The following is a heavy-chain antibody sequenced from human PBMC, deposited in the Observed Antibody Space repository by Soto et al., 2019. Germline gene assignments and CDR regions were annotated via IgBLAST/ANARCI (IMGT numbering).Heavy chain of an antibody. V-gene: IGHV3-64D*08. CDR1: GITFRNYA. J-gene: IGHJ4*01. Sequence: PGGSLRLSCSVFGITFRNYAMHWVRQAPGSGLEYVTGITSDGDNTCHADSVKDGFTISRDNSDDTLYLQMSSLRLEDTAQYHCVKANQLLRYYFESRGPGTLVTVS. D-gene: IGHD2-15*01. CDR2: ITSDGDNT. CDR3: VKANQLLRYYFES.